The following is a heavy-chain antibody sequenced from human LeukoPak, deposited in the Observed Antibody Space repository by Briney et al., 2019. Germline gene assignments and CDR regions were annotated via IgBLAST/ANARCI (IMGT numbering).Heavy chain of an antibody. CDR3: ARGSRTAAGTYF. J-gene: IGHJ4*02. CDR1: GYTFTSYG. D-gene: IGHD6-13*01. CDR2: INPNSGGT. Sequence: ASVKVSCKASGYTFTSYGISWVRQAPGQGLEWMGWINPNSGGTNYAQKFQGRVTMTRDTSISTAYMELSGLRSDVSAVEYWARGSRTAAGTYFWGQGTLVTVSS. V-gene: IGHV1-2*02.